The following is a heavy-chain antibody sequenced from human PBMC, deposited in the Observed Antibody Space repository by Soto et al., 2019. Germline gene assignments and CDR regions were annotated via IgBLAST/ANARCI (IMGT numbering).Heavy chain of an antibody. CDR3: ARRAMVRGVIISPKAMYYYGMDV. D-gene: IGHD3-10*01. Sequence: EVQLLESGGGLVQPGGSLRLSCAASGFTFSSYAMSWVRQAPGKGLEWVSAISGSGGSTYYADSVKGRFTISRDNSKNTLYLQMNSLRAEDTAVYYCARRAMVRGVIISPKAMYYYGMDVWGQGTTVTVSS. V-gene: IGHV3-23*01. CDR2: ISGSGGST. J-gene: IGHJ6*02. CDR1: GFTFSSYA.